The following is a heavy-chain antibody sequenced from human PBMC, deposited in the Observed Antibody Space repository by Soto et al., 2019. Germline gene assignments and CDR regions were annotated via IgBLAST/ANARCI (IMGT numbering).Heavy chain of an antibody. J-gene: IGHJ6*02. CDR3: ARKLELRGXXXDYYDMDV. CDR1: XYTFTDYY. CDR2: INPNSGGT. V-gene: IGHV1-2*02. D-gene: IGHD1-7*01. Sequence: ASVKVSCXAXXYTFTDYYMDGVRQAPGQGLEWMGWINPNSGGTNYAQEFQGRVTMTRDTSISTAYMGLSRLRSDDTAVYYCARKLELRGXXXDYYDMDVWGQGTTVTVSS.